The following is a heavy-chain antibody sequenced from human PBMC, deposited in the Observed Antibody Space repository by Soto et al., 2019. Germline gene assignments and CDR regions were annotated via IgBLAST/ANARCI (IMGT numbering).Heavy chain of an antibody. CDR1: GYSFTSYW. CDR2: IYPGDSDT. D-gene: IGHD3-3*01. Sequence: GESLKISCKGSGYSFTSYWIGWVRQMPGKGLEWMGIIYPGDSDTRYSPSFQGQVTISADKSISTAYPQWSSLKASDTAMYYCARLGLRFLEWLPTHGMDVWGQGTTVTVSS. CDR3: ARLGLRFLEWLPTHGMDV. J-gene: IGHJ6*02. V-gene: IGHV5-51*01.